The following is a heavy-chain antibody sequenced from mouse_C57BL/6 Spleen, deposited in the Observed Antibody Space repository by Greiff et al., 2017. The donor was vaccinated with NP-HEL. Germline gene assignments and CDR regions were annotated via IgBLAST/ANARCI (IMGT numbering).Heavy chain of an antibody. V-gene: IGHV5-17*01. CDR3: ARGYYGSSWDFDV. D-gene: IGHD1-1*01. J-gene: IGHJ1*03. CDR2: ISSGSNTI. CDR1: GFTFSDYG. Sequence: VQLQQSGGGLVKPGGSLKLSCAASGFTFSDYGMHWVRQAPEKGLEWVAYISSGSNTIYYADTVKGRFTISRDNAKNTLFLQMTSLRSEDTAMYYCARGYYGSSWDFDVWGTGTTVTVSS.